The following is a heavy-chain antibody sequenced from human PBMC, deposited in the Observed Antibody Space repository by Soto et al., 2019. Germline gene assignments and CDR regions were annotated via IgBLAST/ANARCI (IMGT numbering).Heavy chain of an antibody. CDR2: IYPGGTT. Sequence: GGSLRLSCTASGFTISNNYMSWVRQAPGKGLEWVSFIYPGGTTYYADSVKGRFTISRDNSKKTLHLQMSSLRAEDTAVYFCARARDGYNFLYEPTWGQGTLVTAPQ. J-gene: IGHJ4*02. D-gene: IGHD5-18*01. CDR1: GFTISNNY. CDR3: ARARDGYNFLYEPT. V-gene: IGHV3-53*01.